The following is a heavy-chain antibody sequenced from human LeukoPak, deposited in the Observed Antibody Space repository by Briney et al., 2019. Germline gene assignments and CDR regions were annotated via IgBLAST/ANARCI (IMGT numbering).Heavy chain of an antibody. CDR3: ARLIVGASFDP. CDR2: IYYSGST. CDR1: GGSISSSSYY. J-gene: IGHJ5*02. V-gene: IGHV4-39*01. Sequence: SETLSLTCTVSGGSISSSSYYWGWIRQPPGKGLEWIGSIYYSGSTYYNPSLKSRVTISVDTSKNQFSLKPSSVTAADTAVYYCARLIVGASFDPWGQGTLVTVSS. D-gene: IGHD1-26*01.